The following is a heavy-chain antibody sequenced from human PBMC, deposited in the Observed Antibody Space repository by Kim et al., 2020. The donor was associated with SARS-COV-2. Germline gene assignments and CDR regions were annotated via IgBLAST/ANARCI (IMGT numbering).Heavy chain of an antibody. J-gene: IGHJ3*02. Sequence: SETLSLTCTVYGGSISGYYWSWIRQPPGKGLEWIGYIYYSGSTNYNPSLKSRVTISVDTSKNQFSLKLSSVTAADTAVYYCARHEAPAASGIWG. CDR2: IYYSGST. CDR3: ARHEAPAASGI. CDR1: GGSISGYY. V-gene: IGHV4-59*08. D-gene: IGHD2-15*01.